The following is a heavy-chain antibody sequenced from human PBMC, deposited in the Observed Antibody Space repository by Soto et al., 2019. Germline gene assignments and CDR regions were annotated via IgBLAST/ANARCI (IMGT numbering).Heavy chain of an antibody. V-gene: IGHV6-1*01. CDR1: GDSVSSNTAS. CDR2: TYFRSEWYN. J-gene: IGHJ5*02. Sequence: SQTLSLTCAISGDSVSSNTASWNWIRQSPSRGLEWLGRTYFRSEWYNDYAVSVKSRIIINPDTSNNQFSLQLNSVTPEDTAVYFCAKGDNLGPKTGYAFDPWGQGIMVTVSS. D-gene: IGHD5-12*01. CDR3: AKGDNLGPKTGYAFDP.